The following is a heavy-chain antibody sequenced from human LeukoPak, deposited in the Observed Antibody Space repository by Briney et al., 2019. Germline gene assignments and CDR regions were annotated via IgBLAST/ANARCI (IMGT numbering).Heavy chain of an antibody. CDR1: GGTFSSYA. CDR3: ARGGDYYDSSGYYYVPIDY. V-gene: IGHV1-69*13. Sequence: SVKVSCKASGGTFSSYAISWVRQAPGQGLEWMGGIIPIFGTANYAQKFQGRVTITADESTSTAYMELSSLRSEDTAVYYCARGGDYYDSSGYYYVPIDYWGQGTLVTVSS. J-gene: IGHJ4*02. D-gene: IGHD3-22*01. CDR2: IIPIFGTA.